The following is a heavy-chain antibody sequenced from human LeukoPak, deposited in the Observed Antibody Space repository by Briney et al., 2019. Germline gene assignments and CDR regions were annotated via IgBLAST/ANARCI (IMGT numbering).Heavy chain of an antibody. CDR3: ARDSGGAMDV. CDR1: GFTFSSYS. V-gene: IGHV3-21*01. J-gene: IGHJ6*03. CDR2: ISSSTSYI. Sequence: PGGSLRLSCAASGFTFSSYSMNWVRQAPGKGLEWVSSISSSTSYIYYADSVKGRFTISRDNAKNSLYLQMNSLRAEDTAVYYCARDSGGAMDVWGKGTTVTISS. D-gene: IGHD3-10*01.